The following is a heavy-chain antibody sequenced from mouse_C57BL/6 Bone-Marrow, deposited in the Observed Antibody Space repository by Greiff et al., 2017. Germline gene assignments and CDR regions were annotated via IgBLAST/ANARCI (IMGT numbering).Heavy chain of an antibody. J-gene: IGHJ2*01. V-gene: IGHV1-76*01. CDR2: IYPGSGNT. Sequence: VNVVESGAELVRPGASVKLSCKASGYTFTDYYINWVKQRPGQGLEWIARIYPGSGNTYYNEKFKGKATLTAEKSSSTAYMQLSSLTSEDSAVYFCASGPYYFDYWDQGTTLTVSS. CDR1: GYTFTDYY. CDR3: ASGPYYFDY.